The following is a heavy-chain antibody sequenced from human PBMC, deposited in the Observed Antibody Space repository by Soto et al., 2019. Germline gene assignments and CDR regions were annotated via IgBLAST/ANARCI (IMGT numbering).Heavy chain of an antibody. CDR2: IYHTGST. CDR1: GGNISSYD. Sequence: SETMSLTCSVSGGNISSYDWSWIWQNPGKGLEWIGYIYHTGSTFYNDSLKSRVTMSMDTSKNQLSLTLNSVTAADTAVYYCARESAGSGKNNWFDPWGQGTLVTVSS. D-gene: IGHD3-10*01. V-gene: IGHV4-59*01. CDR3: ARESAGSGKNNWFDP. J-gene: IGHJ5*02.